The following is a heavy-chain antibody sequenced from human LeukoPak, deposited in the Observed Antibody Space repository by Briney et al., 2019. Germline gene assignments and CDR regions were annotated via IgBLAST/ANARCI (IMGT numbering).Heavy chain of an antibody. CDR2: MRFDGNMR. Sequence: PGGSLRLSCGASGFTFSSYAMPWVRQAPGKGLEWVAVMRFDGNMRYYADSVKGRFTISRDNSENTVYLQMDSLRVEDTAIYYCARRKTGVGLDVWGQGTTVTVSS. J-gene: IGHJ6*02. CDR3: ARRKTGVGLDV. V-gene: IGHV3-33*08. CDR1: GFTFSSYA. D-gene: IGHD1-14*01.